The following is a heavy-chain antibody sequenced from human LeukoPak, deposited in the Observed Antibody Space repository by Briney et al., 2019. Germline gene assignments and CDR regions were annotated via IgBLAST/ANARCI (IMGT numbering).Heavy chain of an antibody. CDR2: IYYSGST. CDR1: GGSISSSSYY. J-gene: IGHJ4*02. D-gene: IGHD2-21*02. CDR3: AREAPGGVVVTAHFDY. Sequence: SETLSLTCTVSGGSISSSSYYWGWTRQPPGKGLEWIGSIYYSGSTYYNPSLKSRVTISVDTSKNQFSLKLSSVTAADTAVYYCAREAPGGVVVTAHFDYWGQGTLVTVSS. V-gene: IGHV4-39*07.